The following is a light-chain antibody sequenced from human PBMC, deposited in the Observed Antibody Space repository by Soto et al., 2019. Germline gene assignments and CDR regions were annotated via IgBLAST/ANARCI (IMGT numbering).Light chain of an antibody. Sequence: QPVLTQSPSASASLGASVKLTCSLRSGHSSYAIAWHQQQPEKGPRYLMKLDSDGSHTKGDAIPDRFSGSSSGAERYLTISSLQSEDEGDYYCQTWGTGIHVVFGGGTKLTVL. CDR2: LDSDGSH. V-gene: IGLV4-69*01. CDR1: SGHSSYA. J-gene: IGLJ2*01. CDR3: QTWGTGIHVV.